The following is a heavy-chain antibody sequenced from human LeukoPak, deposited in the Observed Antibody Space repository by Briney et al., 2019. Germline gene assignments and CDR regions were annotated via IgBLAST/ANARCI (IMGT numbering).Heavy chain of an antibody. CDR1: GYTFTDYY. CDR2: INPKSGGT. CDR3: ARDLAFGEMVTNRGAFDI. D-gene: IGHD5-24*01. V-gene: IGHV1-2*02. J-gene: IGHJ3*02. Sequence: GASVKVSCKACGYTFTDYYMHWVRQAPGQGLEWMGWINPKSGGTNYAQKFQGRVTMTRDTSISTAYMELSRLRSDDTAVFYCARDLAFGEMVTNRGAFDIWGQGTMVTVSS.